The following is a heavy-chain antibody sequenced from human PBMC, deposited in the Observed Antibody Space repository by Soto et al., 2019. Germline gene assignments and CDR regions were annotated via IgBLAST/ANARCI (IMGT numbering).Heavy chain of an antibody. CDR3: ARDQEPTVPFAY. J-gene: IGHJ4*02. Sequence: SVEEWCRDSSYTFADYYIHWVRQAPGQGLEWMGFVNPRTGGTNYAQNFQGRVTMTRDTSLSTAYMELSSLKSDDPALYYGARDQEPTVPFAYWGQGTLVTVS. V-gene: IGHV1-2*02. CDR1: SYTFADYY. CDR2: VNPRTGGT.